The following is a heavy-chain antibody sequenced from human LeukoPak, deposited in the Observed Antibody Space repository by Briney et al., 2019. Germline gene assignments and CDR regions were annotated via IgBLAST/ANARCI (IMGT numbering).Heavy chain of an antibody. CDR1: GFPFTNYA. D-gene: IGHD3-10*01. CDR3: AKDYGSGSYSPYYFDY. CDR2: IRYDGSNK. Sequence: GGSLRLSCAASGFPFTNYAMTWVRQAPGKGLEWVAFIRYDGSNKYYADSVKGRFTISRDNSKNTLYLQMNSLRGEDTAVYYCAKDYGSGSYSPYYFDYWGQGTLVTVSS. V-gene: IGHV3-30*02. J-gene: IGHJ4*02.